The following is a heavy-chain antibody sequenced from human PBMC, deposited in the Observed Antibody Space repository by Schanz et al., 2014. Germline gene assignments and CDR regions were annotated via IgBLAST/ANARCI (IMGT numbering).Heavy chain of an antibody. CDR2: IGVDGTTT. V-gene: IGHV3-23*04. Sequence: EVQLVESGGGWVQPGGSLRLSCAASGFSFSSYAMGWVRQARGKGLEWVSVIGVDGTTTYYADSVKGRFTISRDNSKNTLYLQMNSLRPEDTAVYYCAKYRGYYRVSGSYRELEYWGQGTLVTVSS. CDR1: GFSFSSYA. CDR3: AKYRGYYRVSGSYRELEY. D-gene: IGHD3-10*01. J-gene: IGHJ4*02.